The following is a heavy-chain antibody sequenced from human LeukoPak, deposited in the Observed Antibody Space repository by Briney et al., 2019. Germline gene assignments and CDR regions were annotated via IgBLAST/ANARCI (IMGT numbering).Heavy chain of an antibody. CDR1: GYTFTSYD. V-gene: IGHV1-8*01. Sequence: ASVKVSCKASGYTFTSYDINWVRQATGQGLEWMGWMNPNSGNTGYAQKSQGRVTMTRNTSISTAYMELSSLRSEDTAVYYCARAKRIAAAMAYYFDYWGQGTLVTVSS. CDR3: ARAKRIAAAMAYYFDY. D-gene: IGHD6-13*01. J-gene: IGHJ4*02. CDR2: MNPNSGNT.